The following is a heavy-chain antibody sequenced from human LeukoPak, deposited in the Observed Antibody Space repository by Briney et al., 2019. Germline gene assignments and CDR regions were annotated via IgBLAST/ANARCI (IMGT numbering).Heavy chain of an antibody. CDR3: ATPGVGPSWKSFDY. V-gene: IGHV3-53*01. Sequence: GGSLRLSCAASGFTVSSNYMSWVRQAPGKGLEWVSVIYSGGSTYYADSVKGRFTISRDNAKNPLYLQMNSLRAEDTAVYYCATPGVGPSWKSFDYWGQGTLVTVSS. D-gene: IGHD1-26*01. CDR1: GFTVSSNY. J-gene: IGHJ4*02. CDR2: IYSGGST.